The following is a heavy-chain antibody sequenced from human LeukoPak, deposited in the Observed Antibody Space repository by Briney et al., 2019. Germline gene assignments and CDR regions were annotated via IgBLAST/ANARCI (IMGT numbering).Heavy chain of an antibody. V-gene: IGHV3-48*01. CDR1: GFTFSSYS. J-gene: IGHJ3*02. CDR2: ISSSSSTI. Sequence: PGGSLRLSCAASGFTFSSYSMNWVRQAPGKGLEWVSYISSSSSTIYYADSVKGRFTISRDNAKNSLYLQMNSLRAEDTAVYYCARPMSLTMIVDPPDAFDIWGQGTMVTVSS. CDR3: ARPMSLTMIVDPPDAFDI. D-gene: IGHD3-22*01.